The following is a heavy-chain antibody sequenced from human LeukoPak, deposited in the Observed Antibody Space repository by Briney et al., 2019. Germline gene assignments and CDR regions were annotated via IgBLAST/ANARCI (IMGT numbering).Heavy chain of an antibody. CDR2: IYHSGST. Sequence: SETLSLTCAVSGGSISSGGYSWSWIRQPPGKGLEWIGYIYHSGSTYYNPSLKSRVTISVDTSKNQFSLKLSSVTAADTAVYYCARSGGYYLPYIQHWGQGTLVTVSS. V-gene: IGHV4-30-2*01. CDR3: ARSGGYYLPYIQH. CDR1: GGSISSGGYS. J-gene: IGHJ1*01. D-gene: IGHD3-22*01.